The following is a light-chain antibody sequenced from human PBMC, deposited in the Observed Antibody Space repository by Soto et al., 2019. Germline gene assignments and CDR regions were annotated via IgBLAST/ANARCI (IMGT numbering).Light chain of an antibody. Sequence: QAVVTQPASVSGSPGQSVTISCTGTSSDVGGYDYVSWYQQHPGTAPKLILYEVNNRPSGVSNRFSGSKSGNTASLIISGLQTEDEADYYCSAYTTTSTLIFGTGTKLTVL. CDR2: EVN. V-gene: IGLV2-14*01. CDR1: SSDVGGYDY. CDR3: SAYTTTSTLI. J-gene: IGLJ1*01.